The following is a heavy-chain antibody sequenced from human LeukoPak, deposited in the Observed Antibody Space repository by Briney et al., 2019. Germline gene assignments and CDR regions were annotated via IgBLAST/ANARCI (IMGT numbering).Heavy chain of an antibody. CDR1: GFTFSSYG. J-gene: IGHJ5*02. CDR3: AKIRGYCSGGSCFGP. CDR2: IRYDGSNK. Sequence: GGSLRLSCAASGFTFSSYGMHWVRQAPGKGLEWVAFIRYDGSNKYYADSVKGRFTIYRDNSKNTLYLQMNSLRAEDTAVYYCAKIRGYCSGGSCFGPWGQGTLVTVSS. D-gene: IGHD2-15*01. V-gene: IGHV3-30*02.